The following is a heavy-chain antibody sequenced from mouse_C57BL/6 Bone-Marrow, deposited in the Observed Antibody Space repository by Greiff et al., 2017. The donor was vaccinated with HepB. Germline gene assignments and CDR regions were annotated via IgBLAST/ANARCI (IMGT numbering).Heavy chain of an antibody. CDR3: AREGRQLRLRAMDY. CDR1: GYSFTDYN. J-gene: IGHJ4*01. D-gene: IGHD3-2*02. V-gene: IGHV1-39*01. Sequence: EVQLVESGPELVKPGASVKISCKASGYSFTDYNMNWVKQSNGKSLEWIGVINPNYGTTSYNQKFKGKATLTVDQSSSTAYMQLNSLTSEDSAVYYCAREGRQLRLRAMDYWGQGTSVTVSS. CDR2: INPNYGTT.